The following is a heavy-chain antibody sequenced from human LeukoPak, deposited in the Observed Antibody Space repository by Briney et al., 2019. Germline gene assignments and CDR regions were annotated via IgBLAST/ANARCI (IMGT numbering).Heavy chain of an antibody. V-gene: IGHV5-51*01. J-gene: IGHJ5*02. Sequence: GESLKISCKGSGYSFTSYWIGWVRQMPGKGLEWMGIIYPGDSDTRYSPSFQGQVTISADKSISTAYLQWSSLKASDTAMYYCARSSDIVVVHNWFDPRGQGTLVTVSS. D-gene: IGHD2-2*01. CDR2: IYPGDSDT. CDR3: ARSSDIVVVHNWFDP. CDR1: GYSFTSYW.